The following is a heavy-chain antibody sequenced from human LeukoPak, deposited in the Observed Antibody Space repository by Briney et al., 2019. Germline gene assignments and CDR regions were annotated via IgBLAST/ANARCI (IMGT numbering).Heavy chain of an antibody. CDR1: GFSFRDYP. V-gene: IGHV3-23*01. CDR3: ARDLLLGDTAMVQASDY. Sequence: GGSLRLSCEAAGFSFRDYPMGWVRRASGKRLEWVSGISAGADVIFYADPVKGRFTISRDNSKNTVYLQMNSLRAEDTAVYYCARDLLLGDTAMVQASDYWGQGTLVTVSS. D-gene: IGHD5-18*01. CDR2: ISAGADVI. J-gene: IGHJ4*02.